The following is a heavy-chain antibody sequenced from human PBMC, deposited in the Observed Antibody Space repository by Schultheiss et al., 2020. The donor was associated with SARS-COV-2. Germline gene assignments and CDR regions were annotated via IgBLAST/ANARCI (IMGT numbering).Heavy chain of an antibody. CDR1: GGSISSYY. D-gene: IGHD3-10*01. V-gene: IGHV4-59*08. CDR3: ARGHYYGSGSYYIRTIPPPWVDP. Sequence: SETLSLTCTVSGGSISSYYWSWIRQPPGKGLEWIGYIYYSGSTNHNPSLKSRVTISVDTSKNQFSLKLSSVTAADTAVYYCARGHYYGSGSYYIRTIPPPWVDPWGQGTLVTVSS. J-gene: IGHJ5*02. CDR2: IYYSGST.